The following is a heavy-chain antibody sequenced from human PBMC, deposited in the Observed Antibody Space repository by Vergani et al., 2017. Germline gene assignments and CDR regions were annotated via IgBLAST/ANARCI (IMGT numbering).Heavy chain of an antibody. D-gene: IGHD3-22*01. CDR1: GFTFSSYA. V-gene: IGHV3-23*01. CDR2: ISGSGGST. Sequence: EVQLLESGGGLVQPGGSLRLSCAASGFTFSSYAMSWVRQAPGKGLEWVSAISGSGGSTYYADSVKGRFTISRDNSKNTLYLQMNSLRAEDTAVYYCARKNYYDSSGYYLGGMDVWGQGTTVTVSS. J-gene: IGHJ6*02. CDR3: ARKNYYDSSGYYLGGMDV.